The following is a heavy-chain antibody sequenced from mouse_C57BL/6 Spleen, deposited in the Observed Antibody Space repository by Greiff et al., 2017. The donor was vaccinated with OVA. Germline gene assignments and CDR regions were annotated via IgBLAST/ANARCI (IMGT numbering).Heavy chain of an antibody. D-gene: IGHD1-1*02. CDR1: GFTFSSYG. CDR3: ARHGDGRTLYYFDY. Sequence: DVHLVESGGDLVKPGGSLKLSCAASGFTFSSYGMSWVRQTPDKRLEWVATISSGGSYTYYPDSVKGRFTISRDNAKNTLYLQMSSLKSEDTAMYYCARHGDGRTLYYFDYWGQGTTLTVSS. V-gene: IGHV5-6*01. CDR2: ISSGGSYT. J-gene: IGHJ2*01.